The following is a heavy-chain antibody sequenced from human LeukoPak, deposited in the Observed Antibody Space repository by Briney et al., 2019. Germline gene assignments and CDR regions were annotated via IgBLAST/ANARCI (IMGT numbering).Heavy chain of an antibody. D-gene: IGHD2-15*01. V-gene: IGHV1-18*01. CDR3: ARASYCSGGSCYSLY. Sequence: ASVKVSCKASGYTFTSYGISWVRQAPGQGLEWMGWISAYNGNTNYAQNLQGRVTMTTDTSTSTAYMELRSLRSDDAAVYHCARASYCSGGSCYSLYWGQGTLVTVSS. CDR1: GYTFTSYG. J-gene: IGHJ4*02. CDR2: ISAYNGNT.